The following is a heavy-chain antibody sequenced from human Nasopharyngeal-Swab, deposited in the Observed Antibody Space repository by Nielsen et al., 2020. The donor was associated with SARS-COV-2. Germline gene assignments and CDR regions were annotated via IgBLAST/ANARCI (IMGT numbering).Heavy chain of an antibody. Sequence: SETLSLTCSVSGGSILNYHWSWIRQPPGKGLEWIGHIYDSGATNYSPSLRSRVTISVDTSRSQFSLNLSSVTAADTAMYYCARQAGRYMATAYYFDFWGQGTLVTVSS. CDR1: GGSILNYH. V-gene: IGHV4-59*08. CDR3: ARQAGRYMATAYYFDF. D-gene: IGHD5-12*01. CDR2: IYDSGAT. J-gene: IGHJ4*02.